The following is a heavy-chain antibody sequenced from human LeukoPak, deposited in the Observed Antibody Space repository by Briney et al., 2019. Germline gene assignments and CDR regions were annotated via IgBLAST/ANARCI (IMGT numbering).Heavy chain of an antibody. V-gene: IGHV1-18*01. CDR1: GYTFTSYG. CDR3: ARDPDYDSSGYQSLFDY. CDR2: ISTYNGNT. J-gene: IGHJ4*02. Sequence: GASVKVSCKASGYTFTSYGISWVRQAPGQGLEWMGWISTYNGNTNYAQKLQGRVTMTTDTSTSTAYMGLRSLRSDDTAVYYCARDPDYDSSGYQSLFDYWGQGTLVTVSS. D-gene: IGHD3-22*01.